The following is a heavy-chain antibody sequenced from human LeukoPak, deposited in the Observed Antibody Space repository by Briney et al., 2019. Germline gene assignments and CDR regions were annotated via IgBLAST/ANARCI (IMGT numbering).Heavy chain of an antibody. J-gene: IGHJ4*02. CDR3: ARALRGYSGGYFDY. CDR2: IYYSGST. D-gene: IGHD5-12*01. CDR1: GGSISSGDYY. V-gene: IGHV4-30-4*08. Sequence: PSETLSLTCTVSGGSISSGDYYWSWIRQPPGKGLEWIGYIYYSGSTYYNPSLKSRVTISVDTSKNQFSLKLSSVTAADTAVYYCARALRGYSGGYFDYWGQGTLVTVSS.